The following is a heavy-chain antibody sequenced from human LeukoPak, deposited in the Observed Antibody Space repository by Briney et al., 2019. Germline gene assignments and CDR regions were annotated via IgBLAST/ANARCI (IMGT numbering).Heavy chain of an antibody. D-gene: IGHD3-22*01. CDR2: ISSSSSTI. J-gene: IGHJ4*02. V-gene: IGHV3-48*01. CDR3: ARGPNSSGFFPYPFDY. CDR1: GFTFSSYS. Sequence: GGSLRLSCAASGFTFSSYSMNWVRQAPGKGLEWVSYISSSSSTIYYADSVKGRFTISRDNAKNSLYLQMDSLRAEDTAVYYCARGPNSSGFFPYPFDYLGQGTLVTVSS.